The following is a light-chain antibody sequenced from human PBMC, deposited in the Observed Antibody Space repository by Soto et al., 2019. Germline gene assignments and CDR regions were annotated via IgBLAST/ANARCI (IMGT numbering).Light chain of an antibody. CDR1: QTVKSNY. CDR2: GAS. J-gene: IGKJ5*01. CDR3: QQYGRSIT. V-gene: IGKV3-20*01. Sequence: EIVLTQSPGTLSLSPGERATLSCRASQTVKSNYLAWFQQKPGQAPRLLIYGASSRATGIPDRFSGSGSGTDFTLTINGLETEDFAVYSCQQYGRSITFGQGTRLEIK.